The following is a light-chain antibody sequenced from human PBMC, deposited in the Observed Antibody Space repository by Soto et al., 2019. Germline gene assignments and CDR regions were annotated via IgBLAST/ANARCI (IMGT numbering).Light chain of an antibody. CDR2: LGP. CDR1: QSLLHSNGNIY. Sequence: DIVLTQSPLSLPVTPGEPASISCRSSQSLLHSNGNIYLDWYLQKPGQSPHLLIYLGPIRASGVLGRFSGSGSGTDFTLKITRVEAEDVGVYYCLQAMQAPRTFGLGTKVELK. V-gene: IGKV2-28*01. CDR3: LQAMQAPRT. J-gene: IGKJ1*01.